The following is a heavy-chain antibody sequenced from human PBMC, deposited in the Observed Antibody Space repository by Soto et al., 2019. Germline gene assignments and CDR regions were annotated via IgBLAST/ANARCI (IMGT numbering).Heavy chain of an antibody. D-gene: IGHD3-3*01. CDR1: GFTFSDYY. J-gene: IGHJ3*02. CDR2: ISSSGSTI. CDR3: AGTDTLRFLGLADAFDI. Sequence: PGGSLRLSCAASGFTFSDYYMSWIRQAPGKGLEWVSYISSSGSTIYYADSAKGRFTISRDNAKNSLYLQMNSLRAEDTAVYYCAGTDTLRFLGLADAFDIWGQGTMVTVSS. V-gene: IGHV3-11*01.